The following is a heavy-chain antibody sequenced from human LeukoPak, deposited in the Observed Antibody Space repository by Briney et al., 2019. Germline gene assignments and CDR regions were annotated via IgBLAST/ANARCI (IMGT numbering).Heavy chain of an antibody. CDR1: GFTFSDYY. CDR3: ARDPRRYFDWPINLRGY. Sequence: GGSLRLSCAASGFTFSDYYMSWIRQGPGKGLEWVSYISSSGSTIYYADSVKGRFTISRDNAKNSLYLQMNSLRAEDTAVYYRARDPRRYFDWPINLRGYWGQGTPVTVSS. J-gene: IGHJ4*02. CDR2: ISSSGSTI. D-gene: IGHD3-9*01. V-gene: IGHV3-11*04.